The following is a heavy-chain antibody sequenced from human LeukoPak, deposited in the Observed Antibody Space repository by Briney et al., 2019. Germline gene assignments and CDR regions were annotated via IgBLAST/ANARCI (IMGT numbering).Heavy chain of an antibody. D-gene: IGHD2-8*02. V-gene: IGHV3-30*18. Sequence: PGGSLRLSCAASGFAFNDYGMLWVRRTPGRGLEWLTLLSNDGRSAYYADSVRGRFTISRDNSKNTVYLQIYSLRVEDTGVYYCAKQGSLSVTGADYWGQGTLVTVSS. CDR1: GFAFNDYG. J-gene: IGHJ4*02. CDR2: LSNDGRSA. CDR3: AKQGSLSVTGADY.